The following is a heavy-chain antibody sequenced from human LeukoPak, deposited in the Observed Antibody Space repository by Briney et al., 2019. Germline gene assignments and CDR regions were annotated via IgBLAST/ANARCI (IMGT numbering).Heavy chain of an antibody. CDR3: ARTLLGDRSGYLDY. V-gene: IGHV1-2*06. CDR1: GYTFTGHY. CDR2: INPNSGGT. J-gene: IGHJ4*02. Sequence: ASVKVSCKASGYTFTGHYIHWVRQAPGQGLEWMGRINPNSGGTKYAQKFQGRVTMTGDTSISTAYMDLNRLRSDDTAVYYCARTLLGDRSGYLDYWGQGTLVTVSS. D-gene: IGHD3-22*01.